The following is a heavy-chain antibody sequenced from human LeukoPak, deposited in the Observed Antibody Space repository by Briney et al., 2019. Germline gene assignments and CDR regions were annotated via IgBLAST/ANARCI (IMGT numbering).Heavy chain of an antibody. D-gene: IGHD2-2*01. Sequence: GGSLRLSCAASGFRFTDYYMSWVRQAPGKGLEWVAGLGRSGEYKYYAGSVKGRFTISRDNSKDTVSLQMNSLRVEDSAIYFCVKDRPCETCMPMDAWGQGTTVTVSS. V-gene: IGHV3-23*01. J-gene: IGHJ6*02. CDR1: GFRFTDYY. CDR3: VKDRPCETCMPMDA. CDR2: LGRSGEYK.